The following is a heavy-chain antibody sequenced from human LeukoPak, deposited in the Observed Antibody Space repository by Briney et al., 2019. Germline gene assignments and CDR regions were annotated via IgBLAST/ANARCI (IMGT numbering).Heavy chain of an antibody. V-gene: IGHV3-7*03. D-gene: IGHD2-2*01. J-gene: IGHJ4*02. CDR2: IQQDGSEK. CDR1: GLTFSNYW. Sequence: GGSLRLSCAASGLTFSNYWMSWVRQAPGKGLEWVANIQQDGSEKYYVDSVKGRFTISRDNAKNSLYLQMNSLRAEDTAVYYCARDLHIVVVPTTPGFWGQGTLVTVSS. CDR3: ARDLHIVVVPTTPGF.